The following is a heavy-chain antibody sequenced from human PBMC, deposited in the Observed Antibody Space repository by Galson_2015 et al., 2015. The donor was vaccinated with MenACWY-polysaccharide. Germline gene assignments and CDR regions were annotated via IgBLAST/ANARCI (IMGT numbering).Heavy chain of an antibody. D-gene: IGHD6-13*01. CDR3: AREGSRIVFHAFDT. CDR2: IQYDGSKI. CDR1: GFNFRGSG. Sequence: SLRLSCAASGFNFRGSGMHWVRQAPGKGLEWVAVIQYDGSKIVYADSVKGRFTISRDNSKNTLFLEMNSLGAEDTAVYYCAREGSRIVFHAFDTWGQGTMVTVSS. J-gene: IGHJ3*02. V-gene: IGHV3-33*01.